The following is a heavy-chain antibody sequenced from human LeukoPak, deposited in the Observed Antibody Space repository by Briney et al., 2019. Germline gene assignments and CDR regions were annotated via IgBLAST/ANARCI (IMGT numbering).Heavy chain of an antibody. D-gene: IGHD6-19*01. CDR1: GYDFSTYG. J-gene: IGHJ4*02. CDR3: ARAFSASKSCDY. CDR2: IRPSNGNR. V-gene: IGHV1-18*01. Sequence: ASVKVSCRTSGYDFSTYGITWVRQAPGQGLEYMGWIRPSNGNRNYAQKVQDRVTLTTDTSTSTVYMELRSLRSDDTAVYYCARAFSASKSCDYWGQGTMVTVSS.